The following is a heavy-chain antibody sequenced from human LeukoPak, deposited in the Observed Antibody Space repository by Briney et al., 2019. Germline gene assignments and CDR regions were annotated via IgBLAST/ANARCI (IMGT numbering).Heavy chain of an antibody. CDR3: ARGRSSGSKLGYYMDV. D-gene: IGHD6-19*01. CDR2: INHSGST. Sequence: SETLSLTCAVYGGSCSGCYWSWIRQPPGKGLEWIGEINHSGSTNYNPSLKSRVTISVDTSKNQFSLKLSSVTAADTAVYYCARGRSSGSKLGYYMDVWGKGTTVTVSS. CDR1: GGSCSGCY. J-gene: IGHJ6*03. V-gene: IGHV4-34*01.